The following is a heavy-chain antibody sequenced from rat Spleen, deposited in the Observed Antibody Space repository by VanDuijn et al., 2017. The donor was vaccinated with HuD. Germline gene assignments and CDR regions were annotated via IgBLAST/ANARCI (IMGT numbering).Heavy chain of an antibody. V-gene: IGHV5-19*01. CDR2: ISPSGGST. D-gene: IGHD1-12*03. J-gene: IGHJ3*01. Sequence: EVQLVESGGGLVQPGRSLKLSCVASGFTFNNYWMTWIRQAPTKGLEWVASISPSGGSTYYRDSVKGRFTISRDNAKSTLYLQMDSLRSEDTATYYCATYSYYDGYWILFGYWGQGTLVTVSS. CDR1: GFTFNNYW. CDR3: ATYSYYDGYWILFGY.